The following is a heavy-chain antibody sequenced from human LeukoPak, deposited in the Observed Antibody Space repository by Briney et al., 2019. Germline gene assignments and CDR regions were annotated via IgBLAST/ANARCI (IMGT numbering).Heavy chain of an antibody. V-gene: IGHV3-64*01. Sequence: GGSLRLSCAASGFTFSSYAMHWVRQAPGKGLEYVSAISSNGGSTYYANSVKGRFTISRDNSKNTLYLQMGSLRAEDMAVYYCARYPEGYSYGYDYWGQGTLVTVSS. D-gene: IGHD5-18*01. CDR3: ARYPEGYSYGYDY. J-gene: IGHJ4*02. CDR1: GFTFSSYA. CDR2: ISSNGGST.